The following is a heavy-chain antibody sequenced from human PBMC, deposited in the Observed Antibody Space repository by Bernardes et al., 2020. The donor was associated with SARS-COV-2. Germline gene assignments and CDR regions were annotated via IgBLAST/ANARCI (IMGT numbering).Heavy chain of an antibody. CDR3: AAARGSDAFDI. J-gene: IGHJ3*02. Sequence: SVKVSCKASGFTFTSSALQWVRQARGQRLEGIGWIVVGSVNTNYAQKFQERVTITRDMSTSTAHMELSSLRSEDTAVYYCAAARGSDAFDIWSQGTIVTVSS. CDR1: GFTFTSSA. CDR2: IVVGSVNT. V-gene: IGHV1-58*01.